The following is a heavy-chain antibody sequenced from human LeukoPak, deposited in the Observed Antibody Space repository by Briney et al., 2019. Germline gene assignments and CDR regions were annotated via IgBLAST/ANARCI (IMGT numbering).Heavy chain of an antibody. D-gene: IGHD6-6*01. V-gene: IGHV3-21*04. CDR3: AKDLYSSSWSTTSIDIGYFDY. CDR1: GFTFSSYS. Sequence: GGSLRLSCAASGFTFSSYSMNWVRQAPGKGLEWVSSISSSSSYIYYADSVKGRFTISRDNSKNTLYLQMNSLRAEDTAVYYCAKDLYSSSWSTTSIDIGYFDYWGQGTLVTVSS. CDR2: ISSSSSYI. J-gene: IGHJ4*02.